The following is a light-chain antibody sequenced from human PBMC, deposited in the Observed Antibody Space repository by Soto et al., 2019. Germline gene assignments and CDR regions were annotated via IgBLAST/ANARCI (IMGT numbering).Light chain of an antibody. Sequence: QSALTQPASVSGSPGQSITISCTGTRSDVGGYNYVSWYQQHSGKAPKHMIYDVSNRPSGVSNRFSGSKSGNTASLTISGLQAEDEADYYCGSYASSSTLYVFGTGTKVTVL. J-gene: IGLJ1*01. CDR3: GSYASSSTLYV. V-gene: IGLV2-14*01. CDR2: DVS. CDR1: RSDVGGYNY.